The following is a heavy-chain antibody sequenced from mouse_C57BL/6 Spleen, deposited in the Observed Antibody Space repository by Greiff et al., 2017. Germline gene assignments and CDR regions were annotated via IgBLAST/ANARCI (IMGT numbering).Heavy chain of an antibody. CDR2: ISYSGST. J-gene: IGHJ1*03. V-gene: IGHV3-8*01. D-gene: IGHD1-1*01. CDR3: ARARAFIFDV. CDR1: GYSITSYY. Sequence: EVQLQQSGPGLAKPSQTLSLTCSVTGYSITSYYWNWIRKFPGNKLEYMGYISYSGSTYYNPSLKSRISITRDTSKNQYYLQLNSVTTEDTATYYCARARAFIFDVWGTGTTVTVSS.